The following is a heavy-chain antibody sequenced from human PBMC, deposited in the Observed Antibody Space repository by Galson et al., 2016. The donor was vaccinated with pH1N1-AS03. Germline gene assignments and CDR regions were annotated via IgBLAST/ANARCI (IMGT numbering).Heavy chain of an antibody. J-gene: IGHJ4*02. Sequence: SLRLSCAASGFTFTSSWMHWVRQAPGKGLVWVSHINEDGSTTRCADSVKGRFTISRDNAKNTLYLQMNSLRAEDTAVYFCARGARDSSGYYLRGFHYWGQGTLVTVSS. V-gene: IGHV3-74*01. CDR3: ARGARDSSGYYLRGFHY. D-gene: IGHD3-22*01. CDR1: GFTFTSSW. CDR2: INEDGSTT.